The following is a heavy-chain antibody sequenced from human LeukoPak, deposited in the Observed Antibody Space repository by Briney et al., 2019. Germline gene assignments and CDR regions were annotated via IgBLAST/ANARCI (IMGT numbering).Heavy chain of an antibody. Sequence: GGSLRLSCAASGFTFSSYSMDWVRRAPGKGLEWVSCISSSSSTIYYAVSVKGRFTISRDNARDSLYLQMNSLKDEDTAVYYCARRGRYGDYWGAFDIWGQGTMVTVSS. CDR1: GFTFSSYS. D-gene: IGHD4-17*01. V-gene: IGHV3-48*02. J-gene: IGHJ3*02. CDR3: ARRGRYGDYWGAFDI. CDR2: ISSSSSTI.